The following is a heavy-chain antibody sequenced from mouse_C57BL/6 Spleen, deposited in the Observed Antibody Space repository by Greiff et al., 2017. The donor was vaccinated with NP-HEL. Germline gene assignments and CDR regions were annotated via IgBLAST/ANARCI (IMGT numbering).Heavy chain of an antibody. Sequence: EVKLQQSGAELVRPGSSVKMSCKTSGYTFTSYGINWVKQRPGKGLEWIGEIYLGNGYTEYNEKFKGKATLTADTSSSTAYMQLSKLTSEDSAIYFGARGGLGRDAYWGQGTLVTVSA. V-gene: IGHV1-58*01. CDR3: ARGGLGRDAY. D-gene: IGHD4-1*01. CDR2: IYLGNGYT. CDR1: GYTFTSYG. J-gene: IGHJ3*01.